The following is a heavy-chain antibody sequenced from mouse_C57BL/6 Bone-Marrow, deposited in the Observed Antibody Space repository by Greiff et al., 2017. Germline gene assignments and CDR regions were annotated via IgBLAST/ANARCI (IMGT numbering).Heavy chain of an antibody. CDR3: ARRDYGSKFYAMDY. V-gene: IGHV1-82*01. CDR2: IYPGDGDT. J-gene: IGHJ4*01. CDR1: GYAFSSSW. Sequence: QVQLQQSGPELVKPGASVKISCKASGYAFSSSWMNWVKQRPGKGLEWIGRIYPGDGDTNYNGKLKGKATLTADNSSSTAYMQLSSLTSEDSAVYFCARRDYGSKFYAMDYWGQGTSVTVSS. D-gene: IGHD1-1*01.